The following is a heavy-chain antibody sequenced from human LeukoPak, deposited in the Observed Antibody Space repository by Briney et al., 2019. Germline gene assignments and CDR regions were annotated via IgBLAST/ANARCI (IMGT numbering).Heavy chain of an antibody. J-gene: IGHJ5*02. D-gene: IGHD6-13*01. CDR2: INPNSGGT. V-gene: IGHV1-2*06. CDR1: GHTFTGYY. Sequence: GASVKVSCKASGHTFTGYYMHWVRQAPGQGLEWMGRINPNSGGTNYAQKFQGRVTMTRDTSMSTAYMKLSRLRSDNTAVYYCARAKEYSRSWYGWFDPWGQGTLVTVSS. CDR3: ARAKEYSRSWYGWFDP.